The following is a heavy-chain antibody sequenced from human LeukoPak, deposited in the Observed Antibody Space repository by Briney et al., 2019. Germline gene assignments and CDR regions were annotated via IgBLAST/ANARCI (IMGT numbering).Heavy chain of an antibody. J-gene: IGHJ3*02. CDR3: AADSGTVADAFDI. CDR2: IVVGSGIT. V-gene: IGHV1-58*02. D-gene: IGHD4-23*01. Sequence: ASVKVSCKASGFTFINSPMQRVRQARGQRLEWIGWIVVGSGITDYDQKFQERVTITRDMSTSTVYMELSSLRSDDTAVYYCAADSGTVADAFDIWGLGTIVTVSS. CDR1: GFTFINSP.